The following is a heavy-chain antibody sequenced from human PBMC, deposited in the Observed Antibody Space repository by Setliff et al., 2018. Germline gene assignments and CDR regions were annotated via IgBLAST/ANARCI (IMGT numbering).Heavy chain of an antibody. CDR2: IYYSGST. D-gene: IGHD3-22*01. V-gene: IGHV4-39*07. CDR1: GFTFSRYW. J-gene: IGHJ3*02. CDR3: ARDPLRVVVTSDAFDI. Sequence: PGGSLRLSCAASGFTFSRYWMSWVRQAPGKGLEWIGSIYYSGSTYYNPSLKSRVTISVDTSKNQFSLKLSSVTAADTAVYYCARDPLRVVVTSDAFDIWGQGTMVTVSS.